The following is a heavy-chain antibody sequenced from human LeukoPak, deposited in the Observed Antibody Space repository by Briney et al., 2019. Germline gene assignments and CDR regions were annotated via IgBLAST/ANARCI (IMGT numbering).Heavy chain of an antibody. CDR3: AKEFKSSGWYVVDY. D-gene: IGHD6-19*01. Sequence: GRSLRLSCAASGFTFSSYGMHWVRLAPGKGLEWVAVISYDGSNKYYADSVKGRFTISRDNSKNTLYLQMNSLRAEDTAVYYCAKEFKSSGWYVVDYWGQGTLVTVSS. V-gene: IGHV3-30*18. J-gene: IGHJ4*02. CDR2: ISYDGSNK. CDR1: GFTFSSYG.